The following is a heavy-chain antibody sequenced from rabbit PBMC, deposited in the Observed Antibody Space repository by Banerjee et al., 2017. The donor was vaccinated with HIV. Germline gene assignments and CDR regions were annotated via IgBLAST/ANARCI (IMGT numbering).Heavy chain of an antibody. D-gene: IGHD8-1*01. CDR2: INAGNANST. Sequence: QEQLVESGGGLVQPEGSLTLTCKASGFSFSGSYWICWVRQAPVKGLEWTACINAGNANSTCYASWAKGRFTISKTSSTTVTLQMTSLTAADTATYFCARDLGGSSDLWGPGTLVTV. CDR3: ARDLGGSSDL. CDR1: GFSFSGSYW. J-gene: IGHJ6*01. V-gene: IGHV1S45*01.